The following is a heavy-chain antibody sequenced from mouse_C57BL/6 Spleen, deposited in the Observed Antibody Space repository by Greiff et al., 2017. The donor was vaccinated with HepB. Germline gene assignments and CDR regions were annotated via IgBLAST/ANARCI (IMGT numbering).Heavy chain of an antibody. Sequence: VKVVDSGPELVKPGASVKISCKASGYAFSSSWMNWVKQRPGKGLEWIGRIYPGDGDTNYNGKFKGKATLTADKSSSTAYMQLSSLTSEDSAVYFCASYYGSSPAWFAYWGQGTLVTVSA. CDR2: IYPGDGDT. D-gene: IGHD1-1*01. CDR3: ASYYGSSPAWFAY. J-gene: IGHJ3*01. V-gene: IGHV1-82*01. CDR1: GYAFSSSW.